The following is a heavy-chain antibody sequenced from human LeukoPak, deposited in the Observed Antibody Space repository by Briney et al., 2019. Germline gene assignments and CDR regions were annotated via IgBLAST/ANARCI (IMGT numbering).Heavy chain of an antibody. Sequence: PSETLSLTCTVSGGSIATDDYYWSWIRQPPGKGLGWIGYMYYSSNTYYSPSLKSRVTILMDSSKNQFSLKLSSVTAADTAVYCCATKPNALYYFDHWGQGALVTVSS. CDR2: MYYSSNT. CDR1: GGSIATDDYY. CDR3: ATKPNALYYFDH. J-gene: IGHJ4*02. D-gene: IGHD2-8*01. V-gene: IGHV4-30-4*01.